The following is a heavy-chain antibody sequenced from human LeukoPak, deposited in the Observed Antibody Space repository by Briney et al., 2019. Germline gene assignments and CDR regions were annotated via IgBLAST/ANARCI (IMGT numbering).Heavy chain of an antibody. Sequence: GGSLRLSCAASGFTFSSYGMSWVRQAPGKGLEWVSAISGNGGSTYYADSVKGRFTISRDNSKNTLYLQMNSLRAEDTAVYYCAKGYYYDSSGYYWNRGPTDYWGQGTLVTVSS. CDR1: GFTFSSYG. CDR3: AKGYYYDSSGYYWNRGPTDY. D-gene: IGHD3-22*01. J-gene: IGHJ4*02. V-gene: IGHV3-23*01. CDR2: ISGNGGST.